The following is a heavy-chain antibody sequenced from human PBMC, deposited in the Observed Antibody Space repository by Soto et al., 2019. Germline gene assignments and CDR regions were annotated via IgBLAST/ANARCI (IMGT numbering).Heavy chain of an antibody. D-gene: IGHD3-10*01. CDR1: GFTFSSYA. J-gene: IGHJ6*03. Sequence: EVQLLESGGGLVQPGGSLRLSCAASGFTFSSYAMSWVRQAPGKGLEWVSAISGSGGSTYYADSVKGRFTISRDNSKNTLYLQMNSLRAEDTAIYYCAKGGGDRIYYYYYMDVWGKGTTVTVS. CDR2: ISGSGGST. CDR3: AKGGGDRIYYYYYMDV. V-gene: IGHV3-23*01.